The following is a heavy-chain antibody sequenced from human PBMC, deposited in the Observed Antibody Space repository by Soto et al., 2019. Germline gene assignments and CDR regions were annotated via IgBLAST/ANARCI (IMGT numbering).Heavy chain of an antibody. J-gene: IGHJ4*02. V-gene: IGHV1-8*01. CDR1: GYTFTSYD. D-gene: IGHD6-6*01. CDR2: MNPNSGNT. CDR3: ARGGIAARPSGY. Sequence: ASVKVSCKASGYTFTSYDINWLRQATGQGLEWMGWMNPNSGNTGYAQKFQGRVTMTRNTSISTAYMELSSLRSEDTAVYYCARGGIAARPSGYWGQGTLVTVSS.